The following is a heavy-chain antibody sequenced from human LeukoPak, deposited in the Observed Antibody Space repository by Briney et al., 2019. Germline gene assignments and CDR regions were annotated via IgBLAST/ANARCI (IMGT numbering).Heavy chain of an antibody. D-gene: IGHD3-22*01. V-gene: IGHV3-23*01. CDR2: ISGSGGST. Sequence: GSLRLSCAASGFTFSSYAMSWVRQAPGKGLEWVSAISGSGGSTYYADSVKGRFTISRDNSKNTLYLQMNSLRAEDTAVYYCAKDPVYYDSSGPDYWGQGTLVTVSS. J-gene: IGHJ4*02. CDR3: AKDPVYYDSSGPDY. CDR1: GFTFSSYA.